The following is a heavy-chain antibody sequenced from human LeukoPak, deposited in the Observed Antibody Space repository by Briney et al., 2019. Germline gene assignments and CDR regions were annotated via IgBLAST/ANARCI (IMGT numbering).Heavy chain of an antibody. CDR3: AKDHLGNFDY. CDR2: VSGSSDAT. J-gene: IGHJ4*02. D-gene: IGHD6-13*01. CDR1: GFSFSTYS. V-gene: IGHV3-23*01. Sequence: GGSLRLSCAASGFSFSTYSMSWVRQAPGKGLEWISVVSGSSDATFYADSVKGRFTISRDNSKNTLYLQMNSLRAEDTAVYYCAKDHLGNFDYWGQGTLVTVSS.